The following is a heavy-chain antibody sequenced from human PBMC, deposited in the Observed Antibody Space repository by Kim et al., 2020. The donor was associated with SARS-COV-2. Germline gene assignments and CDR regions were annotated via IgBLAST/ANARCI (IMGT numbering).Heavy chain of an antibody. Sequence: NDARKLQSRVTMTTDTSTSTAYMELRSLRSDDTAVYYCAREGPHAVVYFDCWGQGTLVTVSS. J-gene: IGHJ4*02. V-gene: IGHV1-18*01. D-gene: IGHD2-15*01. CDR3: AREGPHAVVYFDC.